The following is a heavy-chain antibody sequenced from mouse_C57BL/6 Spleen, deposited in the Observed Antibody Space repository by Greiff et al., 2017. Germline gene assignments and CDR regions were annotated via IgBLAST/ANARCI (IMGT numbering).Heavy chain of an antibody. CDR1: GYTFTDYN. V-gene: IGHV1-18*01. CDR2: INPNNGGT. Sequence: EVQLQQSGPELVKPGASVKIPCKASGYTFTDYNMDWVKQSHGKSLEWIGDINPNNGGTIYSQKFKGKATLTVDKSSSTAYVELRSLTSEDTAVYYCARRGTTVRAWFAYWGQGTLVTVSA. D-gene: IGHD1-1*01. CDR3: ARRGTTVRAWFAY. J-gene: IGHJ3*01.